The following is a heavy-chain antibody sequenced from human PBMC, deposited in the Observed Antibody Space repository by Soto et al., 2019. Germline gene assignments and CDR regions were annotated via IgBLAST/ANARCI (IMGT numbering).Heavy chain of an antibody. CDR3: ARGRYGDY. J-gene: IGHJ4*02. CDR2: MSAHNHNT. D-gene: IGHD4-17*01. Sequence: QVNLVQSGAEVKKPGASVKVSCKGSGYTFTSYGISWVRQAPGQGLEWMGWMSAHNHNTNYAQKLQGRVTVTTDTSPSTAYMELRSLRSDDSAVYYCARGRYGDYWGQGTLVTVSS. CDR1: GYTFTSYG. V-gene: IGHV1-18*01.